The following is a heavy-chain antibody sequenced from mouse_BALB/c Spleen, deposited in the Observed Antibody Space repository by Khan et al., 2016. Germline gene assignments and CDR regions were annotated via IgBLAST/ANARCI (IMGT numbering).Heavy chain of an antibody. Sequence: QIQLVQSGPELKKPGETVKISCKASGYTFTNYGMNWVKQAPGKGLKWMGWINTNTGEPTYAEEFKGRFAFSSETSASTAYLQLNNLKNEDTATYWGAEDYYGSNWFAYWGQGTLVTVSA. CDR2: INTNTGEP. J-gene: IGHJ3*01. CDR1: GYTFTNYG. CDR3: AEDYYGSNWFAY. D-gene: IGHD1-1*01. V-gene: IGHV9-3*02.